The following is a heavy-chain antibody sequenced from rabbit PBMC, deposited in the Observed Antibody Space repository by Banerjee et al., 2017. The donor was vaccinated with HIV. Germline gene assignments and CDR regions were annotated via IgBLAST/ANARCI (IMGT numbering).Heavy chain of an antibody. CDR2: IDPVFGDT. V-gene: IGHV1S7*01. D-gene: IGHD8-1*01. CDR3: ARDHPYAGGGYAAWAGYGDANL. Sequence: QSLEESGGGLVQPGGSLTLTCTASGFSLSSYAMGWVRQAPGKGLEWIGYIDPVFGDTYYASWVNGRFTISSHNAQNTLYLQLNSLTAADTATFFCARDHPYAGGGYAAWAGYGDANLWGPGTLVTVS. J-gene: IGHJ4*01. CDR1: GFSLSSYA.